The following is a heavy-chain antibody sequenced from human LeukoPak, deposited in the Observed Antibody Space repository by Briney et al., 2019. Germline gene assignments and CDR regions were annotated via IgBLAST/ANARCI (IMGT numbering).Heavy chain of an antibody. J-gene: IGHJ4*02. CDR3: ARHLNYYDSSGYYYPYYFDY. D-gene: IGHD3-22*01. CDR1: GGSISSYY. CDR2: IYYSGST. Sequence: SETLSLTCTVSGGSISSYYWSWIRQPPGKGLEWIGYIYYSGSTNYNPSLKSRVTISVDTSKNQFSLKLSSVTAADTVVYYCARHLNYYDSSGYYYPYYFDYWGQGTLVTVSS. V-gene: IGHV4-59*08.